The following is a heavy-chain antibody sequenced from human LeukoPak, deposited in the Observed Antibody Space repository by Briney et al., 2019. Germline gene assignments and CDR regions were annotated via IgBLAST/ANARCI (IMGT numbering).Heavy chain of an antibody. J-gene: IGHJ6*03. CDR1: GFTFSNYG. CDR3: AKGGTPGIGAAGKPVYYYYMDV. Sequence: PGGSLRLSCAASGFTFSNYGMHWVRQAPGKGLEWVTFILYDGSDKYYADSVKGRFTISRDNSKNTLYLQMNSLRVEDTAMYYCAKGGTPGIGAAGKPVYYYYMDVWGKGTTVTISS. CDR2: ILYDGSDK. V-gene: IGHV3-30*02. D-gene: IGHD6-13*01.